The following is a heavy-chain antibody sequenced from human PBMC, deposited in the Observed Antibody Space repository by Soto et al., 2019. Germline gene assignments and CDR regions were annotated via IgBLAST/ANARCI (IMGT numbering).Heavy chain of an antibody. J-gene: IGHJ4*02. CDR1: GYSFRSYA. Sequence: GASVKLSCKACGYSFRSYAISWVRQAPGQGLEWIGWISSYGHTNHAQEFRARVTMTTDTSTSTAYMELRSLRSEDTAVFYCAIVFGTYYDVLTGLWGGHFDHWGQGTQVTVSS. CDR3: AIVFGTYYDVLTGLWGGHFDH. D-gene: IGHD3-9*01. V-gene: IGHV1-18*01. CDR2: ISSYGHT.